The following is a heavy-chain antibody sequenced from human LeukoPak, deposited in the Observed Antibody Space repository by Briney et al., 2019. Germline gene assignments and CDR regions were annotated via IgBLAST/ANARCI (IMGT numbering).Heavy chain of an antibody. V-gene: IGHV3-11*01. J-gene: IGHJ4*02. Sequence: KPGGSLRLPCAASGFTFSDYYMSWIRQAPGKGLQCVSYISSSGSTIYYADSVKGRFTISRDNAKNSLYLQMNSLRAEDTAVYYCATSYSYGQPEFDYWGQGTLVTVSS. CDR3: ATSYSYGQPEFDY. CDR1: GFTFSDYY. CDR2: ISSSGSTI. D-gene: IGHD5-18*01.